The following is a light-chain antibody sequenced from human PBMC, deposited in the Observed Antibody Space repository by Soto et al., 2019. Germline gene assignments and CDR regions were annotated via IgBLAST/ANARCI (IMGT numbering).Light chain of an antibody. CDR1: SSDVGGYNY. Sequence: QSALTQPASMSGSPGQSITISCTGTSSDVGGYNYVSWYQQHPDRAPKLIIYEVSNRHSGVSIRFSGSKSANTASLTISGLQAEDEADYYCSSYSTTYTVLFGGGTKLTVL. CDR3: SSYSTTYTVL. V-gene: IGLV2-14*01. CDR2: EVS. J-gene: IGLJ2*01.